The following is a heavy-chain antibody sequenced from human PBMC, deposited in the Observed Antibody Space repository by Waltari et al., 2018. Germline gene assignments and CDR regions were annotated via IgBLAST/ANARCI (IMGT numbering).Heavy chain of an antibody. CDR1: GFSIHRNY. V-gene: IGHV3-66*03. CDR2: IYSCGGT. D-gene: IGHD2-2*01. Sequence: EVQLVQSGGGLIQPGGSLRLSCAASGFSIHRNYMIWLRQAPGKGLEWVAVIYSCGGTHYADSVKGRFTISRDNSKNTLYLQMNSLRTEDTAIYYCASQQMGTSCNHDDAFDVWGQGTMVTVSS. CDR3: ASQQMGTSCNHDDAFDV. J-gene: IGHJ3*01.